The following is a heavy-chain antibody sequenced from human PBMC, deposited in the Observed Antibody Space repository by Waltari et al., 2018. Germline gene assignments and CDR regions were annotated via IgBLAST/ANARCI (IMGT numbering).Heavy chain of an antibody. CDR1: GFTFSSYA. Sequence: EVQLLESGGGLVQPGGSLRLSCAASGFTFSSYAMSWVRQAPGKGLEWVSAISGSGGSTYYADSVKGRFTISRDNSKNTLYLQMNSLRAEDTAVYYCAKDSLIFGGTIFGAPIVGYWGQGTLVTVSS. J-gene: IGHJ4*02. D-gene: IGHD3-3*01. CDR3: AKDSLIFGGTIFGAPIVGY. CDR2: ISGSGGST. V-gene: IGHV3-23*01.